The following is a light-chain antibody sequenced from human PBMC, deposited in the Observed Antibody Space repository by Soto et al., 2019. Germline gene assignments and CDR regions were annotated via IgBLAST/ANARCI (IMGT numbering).Light chain of an antibody. CDR3: CSYAGSNTFSYV. Sequence: QSALTQPASVSGSPGQSITICCTGTNSDVGSYNLVSWYQQHPGKAPKLMIYEGSKRPSGVSNRFSGSTSGNTASLTISGLQAEDEADYYCCSYAGSNTFSYVFGTGTKVTVL. CDR2: EGS. J-gene: IGLJ1*01. CDR1: NSDVGSYNL. V-gene: IGLV2-23*03.